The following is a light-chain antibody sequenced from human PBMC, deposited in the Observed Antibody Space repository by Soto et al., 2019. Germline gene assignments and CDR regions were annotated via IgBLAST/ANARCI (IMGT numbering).Light chain of an antibody. CDR1: QTLSNSF. CDR2: DTS. V-gene: IGKV3-20*01. CDR3: QQNYRTSRT. J-gene: IGKJ1*01. Sequence: EIVLMQSPGTLSLSSGERATLSCRASQTLSNSFIAWYQQKPGQAPRLLIYDTSSRATGVPDRYSASGSGTDFTLTISSLEPEDFATYYCQQNYRTSRTFGQGTKVDIK.